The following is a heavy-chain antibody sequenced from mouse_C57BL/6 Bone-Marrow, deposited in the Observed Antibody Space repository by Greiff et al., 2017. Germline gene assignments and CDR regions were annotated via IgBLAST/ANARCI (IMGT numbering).Heavy chain of an antibody. J-gene: IGHJ3*01. CDR2: IDPENGDT. V-gene: IGHV14-4*01. CDR3: TTIAY. CDR1: GFNIKDDY. Sequence: EVQLQQSGAELVRPGASVKLSCTASGFNIKDDYMHWVKQRPEQGLEWIGWIDPENGDTESASKFQGKATITVDTSSNTAYLQLSSLTSEDTAVYSCTTIAYCGQGTLVTVSA.